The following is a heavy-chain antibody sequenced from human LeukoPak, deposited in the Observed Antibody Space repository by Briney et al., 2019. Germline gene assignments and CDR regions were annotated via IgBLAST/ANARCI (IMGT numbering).Heavy chain of an antibody. CDR2: IYYSGST. J-gene: IGHJ6*03. CDR1: GGSISSYY. CDR3: ARVGYYDSSGYGYYYYYMDV. V-gene: IGHV4-59*01. Sequence: SETLSLTCTVSGGSISSYYWSWIRQPPGKGLEWIGYIYYSGSTNYNPSLKSRVTISVDTSKNQFSLKLSSVTAADTAVYYCARVGYYDSSGYGYYYYYMDVWGKGTTVTISS. D-gene: IGHD3-22*01.